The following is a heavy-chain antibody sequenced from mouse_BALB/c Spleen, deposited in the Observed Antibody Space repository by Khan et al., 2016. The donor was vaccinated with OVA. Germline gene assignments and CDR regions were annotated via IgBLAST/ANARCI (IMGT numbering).Heavy chain of an antibody. CDR2: IWGGGGT. V-gene: IGHV2-6-4*01. CDR1: GFSLSRYN. Sequence: QVQLQQSGPGLVAPSQSLSITCTVSGFSLSRYNIHWVRQPPGKGLEWLGMIWGGGGTDYNSTLKIRLSISKDNSKSQVFLKMNSLQTDDTAMYYCARAYYRYDGYYAMDYWGQGTSVIVSS. CDR3: ARAYYRYDGYYAMDY. D-gene: IGHD2-14*01. J-gene: IGHJ4*01.